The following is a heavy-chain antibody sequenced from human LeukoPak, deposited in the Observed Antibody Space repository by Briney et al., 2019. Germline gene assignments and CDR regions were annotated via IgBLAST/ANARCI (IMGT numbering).Heavy chain of an antibody. CDR2: IYSSGST. CDR3: ARAPWFGEFDAFDI. V-gene: IGHV4-4*07. D-gene: IGHD3-10*01. Sequence: SETLSLTCTVSGGSTSSYYWSWIRQPAGKGLEWIGRIYSSGSTNYNPSLRSRITMSVNTSKNQFSLKRSSVTAADTAVYFCARAPWFGEFDAFDIWGQGTMVTVSS. CDR1: GGSTSSYY. J-gene: IGHJ3*02.